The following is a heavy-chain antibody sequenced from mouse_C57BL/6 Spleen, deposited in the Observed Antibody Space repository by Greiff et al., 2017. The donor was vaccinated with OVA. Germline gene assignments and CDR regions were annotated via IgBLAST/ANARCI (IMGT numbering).Heavy chain of an antibody. CDR1: GYAFSSSW. J-gene: IGHJ4*01. D-gene: IGHD1-1*01. Sequence: VQLKESGPELVKPGASVKISCKASGYAFSSSWMNWVKQRPGKGLEWIGRIYPGDGDTNYNGKFKGKATLTADKSSSTAYMQLSSLTSEDSAVYFCARYYYGSSYDYAMDYWGQGTSVTVSS. CDR2: IYPGDGDT. CDR3: ARYYYGSSYDYAMDY. V-gene: IGHV1-82*01.